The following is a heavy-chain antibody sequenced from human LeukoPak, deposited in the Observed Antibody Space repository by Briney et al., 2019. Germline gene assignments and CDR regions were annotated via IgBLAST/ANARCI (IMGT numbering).Heavy chain of an antibody. CDR2: IYYSGST. CDR1: GGSISSSFYY. J-gene: IGHJ4*02. D-gene: IGHD5-12*01. CDR3: ARNRGISGYDLSVGY. Sequence: SETLSLTCTVSGGSISSSFYYWGWIRQPPGKGLEWIGSIYYSGSTYYNPSLKSRVTISVDTSKNQFSLKLRSVTAADTAVYYCARNRGISGYDLSVGYWGQGTLVTVSS. V-gene: IGHV4-39*01.